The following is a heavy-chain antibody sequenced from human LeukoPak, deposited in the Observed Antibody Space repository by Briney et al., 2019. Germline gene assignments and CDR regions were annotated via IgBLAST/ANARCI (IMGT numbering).Heavy chain of an antibody. V-gene: IGHV2-5*01. J-gene: IGHJ5*02. Sequence: SGPTLVKPTQTLTLTCTFSGFSLSTSGVGVGWIRQPPGKALEWLALIYWNDDKRYSPSLKSRLTITKATSKNQVVLTMTNMDPVDTATYYCAHRRILTGPKGWLDPWGQGPLVTVSS. CDR1: GFSLSTSGVG. CDR2: IYWNDDK. D-gene: IGHD3-9*01. CDR3: AHRRILTGPKGWLDP.